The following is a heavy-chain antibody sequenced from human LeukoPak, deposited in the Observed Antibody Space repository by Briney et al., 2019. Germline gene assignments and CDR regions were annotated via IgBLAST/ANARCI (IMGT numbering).Heavy chain of an antibody. V-gene: IGHV3-23*01. CDR3: AKQEGYSYGFEYYFDY. CDR2: ISGSGGST. J-gene: IGHJ4*02. Sequence: GGSLRLSCAASGFTFSSYAMSWVRQAPGKGLEWVSAISGSGGSTYYADSVKGRFTISRDNSKNTLYLQMNSLRAEDTAVYYCAKQEGYSYGFEYYFDYWGQGTLVTVSS. CDR1: GFTFSSYA. D-gene: IGHD5-18*01.